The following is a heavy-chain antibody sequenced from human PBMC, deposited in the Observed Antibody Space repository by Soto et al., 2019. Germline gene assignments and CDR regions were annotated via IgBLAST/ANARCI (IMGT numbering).Heavy chain of an antibody. CDR1: GGSISSGNYY. CDR3: ARDPNRYCSGGSCYSRPNNPFYV. Sequence: SETLSLTCTVSGGSISSGNYYWSWIRQPPGKGLEWIGYIHYSGSADYNPSLKSRVTISVDTSKNQFSLNLSSVTAADTAVYYCARDPNRYCSGGSCYSRPNNPFYVWGQGAEVTVSS. V-gene: IGHV4-30-4*01. J-gene: IGHJ3*01. CDR2: IHYSGSA. D-gene: IGHD2-15*01.